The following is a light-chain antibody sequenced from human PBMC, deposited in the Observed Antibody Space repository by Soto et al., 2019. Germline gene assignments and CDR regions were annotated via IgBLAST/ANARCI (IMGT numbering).Light chain of an antibody. CDR2: DAS. CDR3: QQSNGLPT. J-gene: IGKJ4*01. Sequence: DIQMTQSPSSLSASVGDRVTITCQASQDITNYLNWYQQKPGKAPKLLICDASNFETGVPSRFSRSGSGTYFTLTISSMQPEDIATYYCQQSNGLPTFGGGTKVETK. CDR1: QDITNY. V-gene: IGKV1-33*01.